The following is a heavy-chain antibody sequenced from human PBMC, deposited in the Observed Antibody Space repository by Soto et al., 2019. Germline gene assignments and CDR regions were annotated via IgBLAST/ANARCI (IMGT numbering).Heavy chain of an antibody. CDR2: ISGSGGST. CDR3: AKDYYYGSGSYYNPSAY. V-gene: IGHV3-23*01. D-gene: IGHD3-10*01. Sequence: PGRSLRLSCAAFGFTFSSYAMSWVRQAPGKGLEWVSAISGSGGSTYYADSVKGRFTISRDNSKNTLYLQMNSLRAEDTAVYYCAKDYYYGSGSYYNPSAYWGQGTLVTVSS. J-gene: IGHJ4*02. CDR1: GFTFSSYA.